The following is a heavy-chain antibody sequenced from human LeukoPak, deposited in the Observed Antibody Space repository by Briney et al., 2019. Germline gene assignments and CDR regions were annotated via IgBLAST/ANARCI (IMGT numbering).Heavy chain of an antibody. J-gene: IGHJ3*02. CDR1: GFTFSSYA. CDR3: ARNNWNSLGGAFDI. V-gene: IGHV3-30*04. CDR2: ISYDGSNK. D-gene: IGHD1-7*01. Sequence: GGSLTLSCAASGFTFSSYAMHWVRQAPGKGLEWVAVISYDGSNKYYADSVKGRFTISRDNSKNTLYLQMNSLRAEDTAVYYCARNNWNSLGGAFDIWGQGTIFTVSS.